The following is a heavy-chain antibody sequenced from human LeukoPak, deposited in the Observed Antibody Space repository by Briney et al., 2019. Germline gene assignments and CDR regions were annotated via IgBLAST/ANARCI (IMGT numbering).Heavy chain of an antibody. Sequence: ASVTVSRKASGYTFTSYGISWVRQAPGQGLEWMGWISAYNGNTNYAHQLQGRVTMTPHTSTSTAYMQLRSLRSDDTAVYYCARDLGYCTNGVCYRNWFDPWGQGTLVTVSS. CDR1: GYTFTSYG. J-gene: IGHJ5*02. CDR3: ARDLGYCTNGVCYRNWFDP. D-gene: IGHD2-8*01. V-gene: IGHV1-18*01. CDR2: ISAYNGNT.